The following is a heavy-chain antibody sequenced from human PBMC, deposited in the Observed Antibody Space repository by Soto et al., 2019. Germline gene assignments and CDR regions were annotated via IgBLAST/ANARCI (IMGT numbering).Heavy chain of an antibody. Sequence: QVQLQELCPGLVKPSETLSLTCTVSGGSISSYYWSWIRQPPGKGLEWIGYIYYSGSTNYNPSLKSRVTRSVDTSKNQFSLKLSSVTAADTAVYYGARIAVAGTSRWFDPWGQGTLVTISS. J-gene: IGHJ5*02. D-gene: IGHD6-19*01. V-gene: IGHV4-59*01. CDR2: IYYSGST. CDR3: ARIAVAGTSRWFDP. CDR1: GGSISSYY.